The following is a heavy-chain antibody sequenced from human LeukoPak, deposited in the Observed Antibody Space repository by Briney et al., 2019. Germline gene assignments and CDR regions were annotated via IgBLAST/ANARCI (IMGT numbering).Heavy chain of an antibody. CDR2: VSSSSSYI. D-gene: IGHD3-10*02. CDR1: GFTFSSYS. CDR3: AELGITMIGGV. J-gene: IGHJ6*04. V-gene: IGHV3-21*01. Sequence: GGSLRLSCAASGFTFSSYSINWVRQAPGKGLEWVSSVSSSSSYIYYADSVKGRFTISRDNAKNSLYLQMNSLRAEDTAVYYCAELGITMIGGVWGKGTTVTISS.